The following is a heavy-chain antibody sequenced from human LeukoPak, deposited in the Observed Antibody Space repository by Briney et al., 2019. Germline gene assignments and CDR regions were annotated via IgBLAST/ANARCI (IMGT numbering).Heavy chain of an antibody. CDR1: GFTFSSYS. CDR3: ARGAMIVVVNDY. Sequence: PGGSLRLSCAASGFTFSSYSMNWVRQAPGKGLEWVSSISSSSSYIYYADSVKGRFTISRDNAKNSLYLQMNSLRAEDTAVYYCARGAMIVVVNDYWGQGTLVTVSS. J-gene: IGHJ4*02. D-gene: IGHD3-22*01. V-gene: IGHV3-21*01. CDR2: ISSSSSYI.